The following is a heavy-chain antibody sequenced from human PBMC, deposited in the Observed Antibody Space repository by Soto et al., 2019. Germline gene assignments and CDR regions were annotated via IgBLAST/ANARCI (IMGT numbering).Heavy chain of an antibody. Sequence: QLQLQESGSGLVKPSQTLSLTCAVSGGSISSGGYSWSWIRQPPGKGLEWIGYIYHSGSTYYNPSLKSRVTISVDRSKNQFSLKLSSVTAADTAVYYCARALSGDYYDSSGYQSPYQIDPWGQGTLVTVSS. CDR3: ARALSGDYYDSSGYQSPYQIDP. CDR1: GGSISSGGYS. J-gene: IGHJ5*02. CDR2: IYHSGST. V-gene: IGHV4-30-2*01. D-gene: IGHD3-22*01.